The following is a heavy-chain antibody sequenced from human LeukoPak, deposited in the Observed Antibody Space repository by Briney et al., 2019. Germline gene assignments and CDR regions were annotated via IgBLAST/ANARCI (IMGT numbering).Heavy chain of an antibody. CDR3: AKDLGGY. V-gene: IGHV3-30*02. D-gene: IGHD3-16*01. J-gene: IGHJ4*02. CDR2: IRYDGSNE. CDR1: GFTFSSYA. Sequence: GGSLRLSCAASGFTFSSYAMHWVRQAPGKGLEWVSFIRYDGSNEYYADSVRGRFTISRDNSKNTLYLQMNSLRAEDTALYYCAKDLGGYWGQGTLVTVSS.